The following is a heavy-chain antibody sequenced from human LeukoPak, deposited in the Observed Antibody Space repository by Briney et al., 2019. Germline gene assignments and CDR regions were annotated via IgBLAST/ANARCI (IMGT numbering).Heavy chain of an antibody. CDR3: ATFDRASYYYGMDV. D-gene: IGHD3-10*01. CDR2: ISAYNGNT. V-gene: IGHV1-18*01. Sequence: ASVKVSCKASGYTFTSYGISWVRQAPGQGLEWMGWISAYNGNTNYAQKLQGRVTMTTDTSTSTAYMELRSLRSDDTAVYYCATFDRASYYYGMDVWGQGTTVTVSS. J-gene: IGHJ6*02. CDR1: GYTFTSYG.